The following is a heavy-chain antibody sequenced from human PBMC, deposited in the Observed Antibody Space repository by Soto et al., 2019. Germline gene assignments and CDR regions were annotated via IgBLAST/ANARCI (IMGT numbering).Heavy chain of an antibody. CDR3: AKTPSPLYDILTSFDY. J-gene: IGHJ4*02. V-gene: IGHV3-7*03. D-gene: IGHD3-9*01. Sequence: GGSLRLSCGASGFTFYTYWMNWVRQAPGMGLEWVANIKSDGSEKYYVDSVKGRFTISRDNTKNSMYLQMNSLRAEDTAVYYCAKTPSPLYDILTSFDYWGQGTLVTVSS. CDR1: GFTFYTYW. CDR2: IKSDGSEK.